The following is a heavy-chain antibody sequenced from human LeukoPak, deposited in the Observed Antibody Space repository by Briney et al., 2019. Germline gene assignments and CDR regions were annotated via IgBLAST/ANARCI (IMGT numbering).Heavy chain of an antibody. CDR1: GFTFGSYA. CDR3: ARDGVDYGAYVAWFDP. V-gene: IGHV3-30*03. D-gene: IGHD4-17*01. J-gene: IGHJ5*02. Sequence: GGSLRLSCAASGFTFGSYAMHWVRQAPGKGLEWVAVISYEGSNKYYGDSGEGRVTISRDNSKNTLYLQMNSLRAEDTAVYYCARDGVDYGAYVAWFDPWGQGTLVTVSS. CDR2: ISYEGSNK.